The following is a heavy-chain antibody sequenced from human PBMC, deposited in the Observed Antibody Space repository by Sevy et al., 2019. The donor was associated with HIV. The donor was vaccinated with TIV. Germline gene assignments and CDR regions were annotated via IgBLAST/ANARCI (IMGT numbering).Heavy chain of an antibody. J-gene: IGHJ4*01. D-gene: IGHD4-17*01. Sequence: GGSLRLSCAASGFTFSSFGMHWVRQAPGKGLEWLAVIWFDGSNTYYADSVRGRFTISRDIAKNTLHLQMNSLRAEETAVYYCARDLEFYDDGDYGPAFMPDFWGHGTLVTVSS. CDR2: IWFDGSNT. CDR3: ARDLEFYDDGDYGPAFMPDF. CDR1: GFTFSSFG. V-gene: IGHV3-33*01.